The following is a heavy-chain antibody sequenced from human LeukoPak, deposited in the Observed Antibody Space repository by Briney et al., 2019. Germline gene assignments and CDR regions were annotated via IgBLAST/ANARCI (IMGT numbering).Heavy chain of an antibody. J-gene: IGHJ4*02. CDR1: GGSISSGRFH. V-gene: IGHV4-39*07. D-gene: IGHD3-3*01. CDR3: ARGAAGVEYTLPFDH. CDR2: IYYTRNT. Sequence: AETLSLTCGVSGGSISSGRFHWGWIRQTPGRGLEWLVTIYYTRNTYYNPSLKGRLTISMYTSENQFSLDLNSVTAADTAMYYCARGAAGVEYTLPFDHWGRGALVTISS.